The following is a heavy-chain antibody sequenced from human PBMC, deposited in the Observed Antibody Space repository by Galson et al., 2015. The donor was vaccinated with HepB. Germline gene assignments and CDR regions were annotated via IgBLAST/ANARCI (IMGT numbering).Heavy chain of an antibody. Sequence: SLRLSCAASGFTVSSNYMSWVRQAPGKGLEWVSVIYSGGSTYDADSVKGRFTISRDNSKNTLYLQMNSLRVEDMAVYYCARDQSRGFHWYFDLWGRGTLVTVSS. V-gene: IGHV3-53*01. CDR3: ARDQSRGFHWYFDL. J-gene: IGHJ2*01. CDR2: IYSGGST. D-gene: IGHD6-13*01. CDR1: GFTVSSNY.